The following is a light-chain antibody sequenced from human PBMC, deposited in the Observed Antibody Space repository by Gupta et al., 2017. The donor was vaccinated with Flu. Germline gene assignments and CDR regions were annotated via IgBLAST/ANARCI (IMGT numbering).Light chain of an antibody. CDR1: ALPKHY. CDR3: QSSNSSVNSRV. CDR2: KDT. J-gene: IGLJ3*02. V-gene: IGLV3-25*03. Sequence: SHELTQAPAVSVSPGQTARITCSGDALPKHYVHWYQQKPGQAPVVVIYKDTERPSGIPERFSGSTSGTIVTLTISGVQAEDEADYYCQSSNSSVNSRVFGGGTKLTVL.